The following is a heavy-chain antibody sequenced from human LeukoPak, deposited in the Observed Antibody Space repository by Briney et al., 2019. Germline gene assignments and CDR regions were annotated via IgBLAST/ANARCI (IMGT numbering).Heavy chain of an antibody. J-gene: IGHJ4*02. CDR2: IIPLFGTA. CDR1: GGTFSSYA. D-gene: IGHD3-9*01. V-gene: IGHV1-69*01. CDR3: ARSSYYDILTGYYGGNFDY. Sequence: SSVKVSCKASGGTFSSYAISWVRQAPGQGLEWMGGIIPLFGTANYAQKFQGRVTITADESTSTAYMELSSLRSEDTAVYYCARSSYYDILTGYYGGNFDYWGQGTLVTVSS.